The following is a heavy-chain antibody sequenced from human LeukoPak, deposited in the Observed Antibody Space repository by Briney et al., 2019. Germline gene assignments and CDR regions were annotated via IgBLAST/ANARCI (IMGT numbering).Heavy chain of an antibody. CDR1: GFTFSSYS. D-gene: IGHD3-22*01. Sequence: GGSLRLSCAASGFTFSSYSMNWVRQAPGKGLEWVSSISSSSSYIYYADSVKGRFTISRDNAMNSLYLQMNSLRAEDTSVYFCARDRVASEGSSYYARHFDYWGQGTLVTVSS. V-gene: IGHV3-21*01. J-gene: IGHJ4*02. CDR2: ISSSSSYI. CDR3: ARDRVASEGSSYYARHFDY.